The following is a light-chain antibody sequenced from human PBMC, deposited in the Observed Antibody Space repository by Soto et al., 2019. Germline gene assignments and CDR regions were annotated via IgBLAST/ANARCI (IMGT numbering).Light chain of an antibody. CDR2: GAF. J-gene: IGKJ1*01. CDR1: QSVSRN. CDR3: HQYDNWLWT. Sequence: EVVLTQSPPTLSVSPGEGATLSCRASQSVSRNLAWYQQIPGQAPRLVIHGAFTRATGIPDRFSGSGSGTEFTLSISSLQSEDFAVYYCHQYDNWLWTFGQGTKVDIK. V-gene: IGKV3-15*01.